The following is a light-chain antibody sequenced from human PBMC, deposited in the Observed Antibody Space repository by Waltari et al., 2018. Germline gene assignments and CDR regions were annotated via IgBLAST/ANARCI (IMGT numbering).Light chain of an antibody. CDR3: QSFDNNLGVVV. Sequence: QSVLTQAPSVSGAPAPRVTVSCPGSSDNIRGYYLSWYQLLRGMAHKLLSYDNNKRHSGVSDRFSGSKSGASASLTIAGLQTEDEGDYFCQSFDNNLGVVVFGGGTRLTVL. V-gene: IGLV1-40*01. CDR1: SDNIRGYY. CDR2: DNN. J-gene: IGLJ2*01.